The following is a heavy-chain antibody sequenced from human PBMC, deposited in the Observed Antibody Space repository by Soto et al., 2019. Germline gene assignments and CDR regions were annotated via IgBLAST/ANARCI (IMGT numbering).Heavy chain of an antibody. D-gene: IGHD6-13*01. CDR1: GFTFSSYG. Sequence: PGWSLRLSCAASGFTFSSYGMHWVRQAPGKGLEWVAVISYDGSNKYYADSVKGRFTISRDNSKSTLFVQMNSLRPEDAAVYYCERGIAATGKSTTDYWGQGNLVTVSA. CDR2: ISYDGSNK. CDR3: ERGIAATGKSTTDY. V-gene: IGHV3-30*03. J-gene: IGHJ4*02.